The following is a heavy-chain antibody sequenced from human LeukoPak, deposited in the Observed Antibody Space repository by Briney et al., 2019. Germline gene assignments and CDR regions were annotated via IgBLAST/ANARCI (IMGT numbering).Heavy chain of an antibody. CDR1: GITFSSYG. CDR3: AREDATAFDY. Sequence: GGSLRLSCAASGITFSSYGMSWVRQAPGKGLEWVSSISSSSSYIYYADSVKGRFTISRDNAKSSLYLQMNSLRAEDTAVYYCAREDATAFDYWGQGTLVTVSS. J-gene: IGHJ4*02. CDR2: ISSSSSYI. D-gene: IGHD1-26*01. V-gene: IGHV3-21*01.